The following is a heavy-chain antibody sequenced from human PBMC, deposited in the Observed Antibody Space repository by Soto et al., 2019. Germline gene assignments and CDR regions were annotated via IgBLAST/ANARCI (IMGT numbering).Heavy chain of an antibody. V-gene: IGHV1-69*13. CDR2: IIPIFGTA. D-gene: IGHD6-6*01. Sequence: SLKVSWKASGDGFSSYPISWVRQTHGQGLEWMGGIIPIFGTANYAQKFQGRVTITADESTSTAYMELSSLRSEDTAVYYCARMAGSEQLVGWFDPWGQGTLVTAPQ. CDR1: GDGFSSYP. CDR3: ARMAGSEQLVGWFDP. J-gene: IGHJ5*02.